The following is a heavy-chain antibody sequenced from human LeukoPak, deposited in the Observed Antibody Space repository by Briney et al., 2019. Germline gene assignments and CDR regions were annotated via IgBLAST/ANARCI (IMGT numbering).Heavy chain of an antibody. CDR1: GGSISSGSYY. D-gene: IGHD6-13*01. J-gene: IGHJ4*02. CDR2: IYTSGST. V-gene: IGHV4-61*02. Sequence: PSQTLSLTCTVSGGSISSGSYYWSWIRQPAGKGLEWIGRIYTSGSTNYNPSLKSRVTISVDTSKNQFSLKLSSVTAADTAVYYCARTYSSSWYLLPFDYWGQGTLVTVSS. CDR3: ARTYSSSWYLLPFDY.